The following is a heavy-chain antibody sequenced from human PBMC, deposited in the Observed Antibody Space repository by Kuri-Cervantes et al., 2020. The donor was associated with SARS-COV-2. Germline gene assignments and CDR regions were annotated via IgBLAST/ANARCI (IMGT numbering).Heavy chain of an antibody. J-gene: IGHJ6*03. V-gene: IGHV3-30*03. D-gene: IGHD2-2*01. CDR3: ARDVVVVPAAISYMDV. CDR1: GFTFSSYG. CDR2: ISYDGSNK. Sequence: GESLKISCAASGFTFSSYGMHWVRQAPGKGLEWVAVISYDGSNKYYADSVKGRFTISRDNAKNSLYLQMNSLRAEDTALYHCARDVVVVPAAISYMDVWGKGTTVTVSS.